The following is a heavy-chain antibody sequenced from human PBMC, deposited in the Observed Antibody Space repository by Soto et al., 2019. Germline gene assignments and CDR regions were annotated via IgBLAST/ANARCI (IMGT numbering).Heavy chain of an antibody. D-gene: IGHD3-22*01. J-gene: IGHJ4*02. CDR1: GFTFSNAW. CDR3: TKSGDSSAYWY. V-gene: IGHV3-15*01. CDR2: IKSKTDGGTT. Sequence: GGSLRLSCAASGFTFSNAWMSWVRQAPGKGLEWVGRIKSKTDGGTTDYATPVKGRFTISRDDSKNTLYLQMNSLKTEDTAVYYCTKSGDSSAYWYWGQGTLVTVSS.